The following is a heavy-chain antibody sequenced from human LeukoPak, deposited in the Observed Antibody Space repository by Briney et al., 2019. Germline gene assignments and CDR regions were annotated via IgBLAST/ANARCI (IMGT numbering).Heavy chain of an antibody. Sequence: SETLSLTCTVSGGSISSSTFYWGWIRQPPGKGLEWIGNIYYSGSTYYNPSLKSRVTISVDTSKNQFSLKLSSVTAADTAVYYCARVLGYCSGGSCYHYFDYWGQGTLVTVSS. CDR1: GGSISSSTFY. CDR2: IYYSGST. D-gene: IGHD2-15*01. J-gene: IGHJ4*02. CDR3: ARVLGYCSGGSCYHYFDY. V-gene: IGHV4-39*01.